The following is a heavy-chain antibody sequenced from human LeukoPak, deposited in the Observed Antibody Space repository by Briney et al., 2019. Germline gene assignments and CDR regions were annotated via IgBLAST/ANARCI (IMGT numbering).Heavy chain of an antibody. CDR2: IYSGGST. V-gene: IGHV3-53*01. CDR3: ASINVAVAGSGA. CDR1: GFTVSSNY. D-gene: IGHD6-19*01. J-gene: IGHJ4*02. Sequence: GRSLRLSCAASGFTVSSNYMSWVRQAPGKGLEWVSVIYSGGSTYYADSVKGRFTISRDNSKNTLYLQMNSLRAEDTAVYYCASINVAVAGSGAWGQGTLVTVSS.